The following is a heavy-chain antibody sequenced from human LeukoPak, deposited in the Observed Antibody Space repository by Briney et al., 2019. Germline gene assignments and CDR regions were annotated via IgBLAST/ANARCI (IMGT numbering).Heavy chain of an antibody. V-gene: IGHV4-4*09. D-gene: IGHD3-22*01. CDR1: GDSISSYY. J-gene: IGHJ5*02. CDR2: IYTSGGT. CDR3: AGVDYYDSSGYQIVNWFDP. Sequence: PSETLSLTCTVSGDSISSYYWSWIRQPPGKGLEWIGYIYTSGGTNYIPSLKGRVTISIDTSKNQFSLKLSSVTAADSAVYYCAGVDYYDSSGYQIVNWFDPWGQGTLVTVSS.